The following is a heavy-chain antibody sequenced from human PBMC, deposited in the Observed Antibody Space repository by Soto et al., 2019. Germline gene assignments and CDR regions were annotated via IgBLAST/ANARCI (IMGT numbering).Heavy chain of an antibody. CDR2: ISGSGDTT. J-gene: IGHJ4*02. Sequence: EVQLLESGGGLVQPGGSLRLSCAASGFSFSSYVMTWVRQAPGKGLEWVSAISGSGDTTDYADSVKGRFTISRDKSNNTLYLQMDSLRAEDTAGYYCVKVALPYYYDNNGHPDYWGQGTQVTVSS. CDR3: VKVALPYYYDNNGHPDY. CDR1: GFSFSSYV. D-gene: IGHD3-22*01. V-gene: IGHV3-23*01.